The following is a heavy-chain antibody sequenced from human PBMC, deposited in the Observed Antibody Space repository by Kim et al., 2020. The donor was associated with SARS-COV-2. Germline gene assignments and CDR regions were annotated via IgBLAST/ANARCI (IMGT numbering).Heavy chain of an antibody. CDR3: ARVLTKQLVLIYYYYGMDV. CDR2: INSDGSST. CDR1: GFTFSSYW. J-gene: IGHJ6*02. Sequence: GGSLRLSCAASGFTFSSYWMHWVRQAPGKGLLWVSRINSDGSSTSYADSVKGRFTISRDNAKNTLYLQMNSLRAEDTAVYYCARVLTKQLVLIYYYYGMDVWGQGTTVTVSS. D-gene: IGHD6-6*01. V-gene: IGHV3-74*01.